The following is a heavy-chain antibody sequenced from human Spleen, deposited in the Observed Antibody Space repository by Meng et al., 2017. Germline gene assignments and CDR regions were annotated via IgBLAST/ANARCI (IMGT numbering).Heavy chain of an antibody. Sequence: GGSLRLSCAASGFTFISYAMHWVRQTPGKGLECVAVMSYDGSDQYYADSVKGRFTISRDNSKNTLFLQMNSLRPEAMAVYYCARGGRVAAAGVRLDYWGQGTLVTVSS. CDR2: MSYDGSDQ. CDR1: GFTFISYA. V-gene: IGHV3-30*04. CDR3: ARGGRVAAAGVRLDY. D-gene: IGHD6-13*01. J-gene: IGHJ4*02.